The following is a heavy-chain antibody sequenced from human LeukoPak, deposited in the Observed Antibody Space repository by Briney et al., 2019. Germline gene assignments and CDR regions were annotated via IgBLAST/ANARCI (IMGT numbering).Heavy chain of an antibody. V-gene: IGHV3-66*01. CDR3: AREDYDSSGYYYPFDY. CDR2: IYSGGST. Sequence: GGSLRLSCAASGFTFSDCWMSWVRQAPGKGLEWVSVIYSGGSTYYADSVKGRFTISRDNSKNTLYLQMNSLRAEDTAVYYCAREDYDSSGYYYPFDYWGQGTLVTVSS. J-gene: IGHJ4*02. CDR1: GFTFSDCW. D-gene: IGHD3-22*01.